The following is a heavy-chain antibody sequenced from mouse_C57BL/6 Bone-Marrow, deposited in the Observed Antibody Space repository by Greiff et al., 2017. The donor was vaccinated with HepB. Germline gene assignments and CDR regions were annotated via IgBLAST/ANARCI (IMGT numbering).Heavy chain of an antibody. Sequence: DVKLVESEGGLVQPGSSMKLSCTASGFTFSDYYMAWVRQVPEKGLEWVANINYDGSSTYYLDSLKSRFIISRDNAKNILYLQMSSLKSEDTATYYCARDDGYRSYWYFDVWGTGTTVTVSS. CDR3: ARDDGYRSYWYFDV. J-gene: IGHJ1*03. V-gene: IGHV5-16*01. D-gene: IGHD2-3*01. CDR2: INYDGSST. CDR1: GFTFSDYY.